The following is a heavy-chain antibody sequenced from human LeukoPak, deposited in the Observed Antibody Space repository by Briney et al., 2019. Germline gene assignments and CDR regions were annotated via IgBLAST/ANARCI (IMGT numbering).Heavy chain of an antibody. CDR3: ARDRRDGMDV. CDR1: GGSISSYY. CDR2: IYYSGST. Sequence: PSETLSLTCTVSGGSISSYYWSWIRQPPGKGLEWIGYIYYSGSTNYNPPLKSRVTISVDTSKNQFSLKLSSVTAADTAVYYCARDRRDGMDVWGQGTTVTVSS. J-gene: IGHJ6*02. V-gene: IGHV4-59*01.